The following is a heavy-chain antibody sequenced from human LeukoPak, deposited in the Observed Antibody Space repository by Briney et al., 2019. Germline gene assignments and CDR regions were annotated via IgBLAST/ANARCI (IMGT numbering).Heavy chain of an antibody. D-gene: IGHD3-22*01. V-gene: IGHV3-7*01. Sequence: GGSLRLSCAASGFTFSSYWMSWVCQAPGKGLEWVANIKQDGSEKYYVDSVKGRFTISRDNAKNSLYLQMNSLRAEDTAVYYCARDPNSIPFDYWGQGTLVTVSS. J-gene: IGHJ4*02. CDR3: ARDPNSIPFDY. CDR2: IKQDGSEK. CDR1: GFTFSSYW.